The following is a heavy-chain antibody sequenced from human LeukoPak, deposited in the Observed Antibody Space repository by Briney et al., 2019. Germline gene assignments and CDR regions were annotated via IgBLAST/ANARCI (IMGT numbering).Heavy chain of an antibody. V-gene: IGHV4-39*01. CDR2: IYYSGST. CDR1: GGSISSSSYY. D-gene: IGHD3-10*01. CDR3: ARSDLGGYYPPEFDY. J-gene: IGHJ4*02. Sequence: SETLSLTCTVSGGSISSSSYYWGWIRLPPGKGLEWIVSIYYSGSTYYNPSLKSRVTISVDTSKNRFSLKLSSVTAADTAVYYCARSDLGGYYPPEFDYWGQGTLVTVSS.